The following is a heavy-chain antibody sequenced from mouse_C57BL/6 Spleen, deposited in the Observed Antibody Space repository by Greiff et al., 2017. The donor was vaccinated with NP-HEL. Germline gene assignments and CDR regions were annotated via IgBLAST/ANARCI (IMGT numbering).Heavy chain of an antibody. J-gene: IGHJ3*01. CDR1: GYTFTSYW. CDR3: ARPGGSSYVRWFAY. V-gene: IGHV1-52*01. CDR2: IDPSDSET. Sequence: VQLQQPGAELVRPGSSVKLSCKASGYTFTSYWMHWVKQRPIQGLEWIGNIDPSDSETHYNQKFKDKATLTVDKSSSTAYMQLSSLTSEDSAVYYCARPGGSSYVRWFAYWGQGTLVTVSA. D-gene: IGHD1-1*01.